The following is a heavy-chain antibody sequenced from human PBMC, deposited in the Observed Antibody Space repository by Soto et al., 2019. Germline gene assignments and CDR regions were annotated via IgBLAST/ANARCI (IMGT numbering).Heavy chain of an antibody. V-gene: IGHV3-7*01. CDR1: GFNVVRYW. J-gene: IGHJ4*02. D-gene: IGHD3-16*01. Sequence: GGSLRLSCAVSGFNVVRYWMSWVRQAPGKWLEWVASIKEDGSEIYYLQSVRGRFTISRDSAGNALHLAMNYLSAEDTGVYFCARDIGFDYVNWGQGTLVTVSS. CDR3: ARDIGFDYVN. CDR2: IKEDGSEI.